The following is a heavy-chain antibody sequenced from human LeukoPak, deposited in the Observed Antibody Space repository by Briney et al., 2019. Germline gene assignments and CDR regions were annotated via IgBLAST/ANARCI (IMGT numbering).Heavy chain of an antibody. CDR1: GYTLSNSA. CDR3: ARDLHYGGNSGFDY. Sequence: ASVKVSCKASGYTLSNSAIHWVRQAPGQRLEWMGWINGGNGDTKSSQKFQDRVTITRDTSASTAYMELSSLRSEDTAVYYCARDLHYGGNSGFDYWGQGTLVTVSS. V-gene: IGHV1-3*01. CDR2: INGGNGDT. D-gene: IGHD4-23*01. J-gene: IGHJ4*02.